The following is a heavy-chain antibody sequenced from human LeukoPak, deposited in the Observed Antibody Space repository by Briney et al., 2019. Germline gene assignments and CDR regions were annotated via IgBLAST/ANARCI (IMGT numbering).Heavy chain of an antibody. V-gene: IGHV4-39*01. CDR3: ARLMEAFEN. Sequence: PSESLSLTCTVSAGSISSYYWGWIRQPPGKGLEWIGSTYYSGSPYYNPSLKSRVTISVDTSKSQFSLKLSSVTAADTAVYYCARLMEAFENWGQGTMVTVSS. CDR2: TYYSGSP. CDR1: AGSISSYY. D-gene: IGHD3-10*01. J-gene: IGHJ3*02.